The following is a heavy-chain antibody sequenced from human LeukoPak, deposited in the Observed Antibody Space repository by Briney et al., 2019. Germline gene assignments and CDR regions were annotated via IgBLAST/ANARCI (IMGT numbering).Heavy chain of an antibody. CDR2: VRNDGTNK. J-gene: IGHJ4*02. D-gene: IGHD6-6*01. V-gene: IGHV3-30*02. Sequence: QAGGSLRLSCAASGFTFSSYGMHWVRQAPGKGLEWVAFVRNDGTNKHYADSVKGRFTISRDNSKNTVYLQMNSLRAEDTAVYYCAKEPEYSSSSPFDYWGQGTLVTVSS. CDR1: GFTFSSYG. CDR3: AKEPEYSSSSPFDY.